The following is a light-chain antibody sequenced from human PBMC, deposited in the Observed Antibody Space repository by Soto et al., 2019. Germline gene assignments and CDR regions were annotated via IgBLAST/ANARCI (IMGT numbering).Light chain of an antibody. CDR3: QQYNSHWSWT. V-gene: IGKV1-5*03. CDR2: QAS. Sequence: DVQLTQSPSTLAAFAGDRVTITCRASQRITNWLAWYQQKPGKAPSLLIYQASILQRGVPSRFSGSGFGTEFSLTISGLQPEDFGMYYCQQYNSHWSWTFGQGTKVEI. J-gene: IGKJ1*01. CDR1: QRITNW.